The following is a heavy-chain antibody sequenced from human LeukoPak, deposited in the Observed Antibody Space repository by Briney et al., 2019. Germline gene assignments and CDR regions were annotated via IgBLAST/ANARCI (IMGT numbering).Heavy chain of an antibody. CDR1: GFTFSTYE. CDR3: ARGPMLRGGIIRRSKSGYFDY. V-gene: IGHV3-48*03. Sequence: PGGSLRLSCAASGFTFSTYEMNWVRPAPGEGLEWISYISSSGGTIYYAASVKGRFTISRDNAKNSLYLQMNSLRAEDTAVYYCARGPMLRGGIIRRSKSGYFDYWGKGTLVTVSS. J-gene: IGHJ4*02. D-gene: IGHD3-10*01. CDR2: ISSSGGTI.